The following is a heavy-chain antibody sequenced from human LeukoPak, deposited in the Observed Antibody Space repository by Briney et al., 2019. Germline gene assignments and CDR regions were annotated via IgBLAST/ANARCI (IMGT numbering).Heavy chain of an antibody. J-gene: IGHJ6*02. CDR1: GFTFNNYA. Sequence: GGSLRLSCAASGFTFNNYAMNWVRQAPGKGLEWVSSISGGGETTYYADSVKGRFTISRDNAKNSLYLQMNSLRAEDTAVYYCARDPGGYEQARYYYYGMDVWGQGTTVTVSS. V-gene: IGHV3-23*01. D-gene: IGHD5-12*01. CDR2: ISGGGETT. CDR3: ARDPGGYEQARYYYYGMDV.